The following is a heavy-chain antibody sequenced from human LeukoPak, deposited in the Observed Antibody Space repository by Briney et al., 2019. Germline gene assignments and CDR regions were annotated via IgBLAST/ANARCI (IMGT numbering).Heavy chain of an antibody. J-gene: IGHJ6*02. Sequence: SESLSLTCAVYGGSFSGYYWSWIRQPPGKGLEWIGEINHSGSTNYNPSLKSRVTISVDTSKNQFPLKLSSVTAADTAVYYCARGNIVATINYYYYGMDVWGQGTTVTVSS. V-gene: IGHV4-34*01. CDR1: GGSFSGYY. CDR2: INHSGST. D-gene: IGHD5-12*01. CDR3: ARGNIVATINYYYYGMDV.